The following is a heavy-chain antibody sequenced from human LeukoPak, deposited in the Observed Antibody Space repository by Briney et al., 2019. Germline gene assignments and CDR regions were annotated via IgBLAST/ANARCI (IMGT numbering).Heavy chain of an antibody. J-gene: IGHJ3*02. D-gene: IGHD3-9*01. CDR3: ARLDIGETDAFDI. CDR1: GFTLSSKY. CDR2: IFRSGTT. Sequence: GGSLRLSCAASGFTLSSKYMTWVRQAPDRGLEWVSIIFRSGTTYYADSAKGRFIISRDNSKNMVYLQMNSLRVDDAAVYYCARLDIGETDAFDIWGQGTLVTVSS. V-gene: IGHV3-53*01.